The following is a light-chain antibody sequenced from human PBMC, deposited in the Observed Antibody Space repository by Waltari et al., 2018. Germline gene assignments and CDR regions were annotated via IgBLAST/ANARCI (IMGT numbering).Light chain of an antibody. Sequence: QSVLTQPPSASRTPGQRVTIPCYGTLSNIESNTGHWYRQLPGTAPKLLIYGDNQRPSGVPDRFSGSKSGTSASLAISGLQSADEADYYCAGWDDSLNGPVFGGGTKLTVL. CDR1: LSNIESNT. CDR3: AGWDDSLNGPV. J-gene: IGLJ3*02. V-gene: IGLV1-44*01. CDR2: GDN.